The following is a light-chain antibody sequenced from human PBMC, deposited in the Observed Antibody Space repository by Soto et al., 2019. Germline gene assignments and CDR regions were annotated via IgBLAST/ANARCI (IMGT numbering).Light chain of an antibody. V-gene: IGKV3-11*01. CDR3: HHRSG. Sequence: EIVLTQSPATLSLSPGERATLSCRASHNVGRYLAWYQQKPGQAPRLLIFEASNRATGIPARFSGSGSGTDFTLTISSLEPEDFAVYYCHHRSGFGGGTKVEI. J-gene: IGKJ4*01. CDR1: HNVGRY. CDR2: EAS.